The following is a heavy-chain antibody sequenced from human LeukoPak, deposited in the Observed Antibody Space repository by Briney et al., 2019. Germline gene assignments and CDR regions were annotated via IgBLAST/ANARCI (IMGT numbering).Heavy chain of an antibody. Sequence: SVKVSCKASGGTFSSYAISWVRQAPGQGLEWMGGIIPIFGTAIYAQKFQGRVTMTEDTSTDTAYMELSSLRSEDTAVYYCATALFHFYCDSSGSFFDYWGQGTLVTVSS. D-gene: IGHD3-22*01. CDR1: GGTFSSYA. CDR2: IIPIFGTA. CDR3: ATALFHFYCDSSGSFFDY. V-gene: IGHV1-69*06. J-gene: IGHJ4*02.